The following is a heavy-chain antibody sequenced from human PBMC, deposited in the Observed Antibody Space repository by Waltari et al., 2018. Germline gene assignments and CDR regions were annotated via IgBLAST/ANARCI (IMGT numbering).Heavy chain of an antibody. V-gene: IGHV3-30-3*01. CDR1: GFRFRPYA. J-gene: IGHJ6*02. Sequence: QLQLVESGGGVVPPGGSLRLSCAGSGFRFRPYALPGVRQSPGRGLEWVAVISYDGTQKYFADSVRGRFTISRDNSKNIFYLQMDSLRNDDTGVYYCTRDEGFYYYYGLDVWGQGTTVNVSS. CDR3: TRDEGFYYYYGLDV. CDR2: ISYDGTQK.